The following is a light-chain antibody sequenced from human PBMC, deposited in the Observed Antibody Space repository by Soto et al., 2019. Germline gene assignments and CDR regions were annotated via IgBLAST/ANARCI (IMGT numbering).Light chain of an antibody. CDR3: EQSYSIRT. Sequence: DIQMTQSPSSLSASVGDRVTITCRASQSISSYLNWYQQKPGKAPKLLIYAASSLQSGVPSRFSGSGSGTDFTLTISSLQPEDFATYYCEQSYSIRTFGQGGMV. CDR2: AAS. J-gene: IGKJ1*01. CDR1: QSISSY. V-gene: IGKV1-39*01.